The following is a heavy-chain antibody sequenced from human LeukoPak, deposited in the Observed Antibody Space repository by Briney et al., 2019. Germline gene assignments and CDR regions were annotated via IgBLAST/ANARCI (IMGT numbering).Heavy chain of an antibody. D-gene: IGHD3-10*01. CDR2: INPNSGGT. J-gene: IGHJ4*02. V-gene: IGHV1-2*02. CDR1: GYTLTGYY. CDR3: AREGSLPPNFDY. Sequence: ASVTVSCKASGYTLTGYYMHWVRQAPGQGLEWMGWINPNSGGTNYAQKFQGRVTMTRDTSISTAYMELSRLRSDDTAVYYCAREGSLPPNFDYWGQGTLVTVSS.